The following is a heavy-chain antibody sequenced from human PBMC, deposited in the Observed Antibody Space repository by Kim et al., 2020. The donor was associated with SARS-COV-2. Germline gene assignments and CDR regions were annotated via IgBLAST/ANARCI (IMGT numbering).Heavy chain of an antibody. V-gene: IGHV1-46*01. CDR2: T. D-gene: IGHD1-26*01. Sequence: TNEPQKFQGEVTMTRDTSTSTVYMELSSLRSEDTAVYYCTKYSGRNPFDYWGQGTLVTVSS. J-gene: IGHJ4*02. CDR3: TKYSGRNPFDY.